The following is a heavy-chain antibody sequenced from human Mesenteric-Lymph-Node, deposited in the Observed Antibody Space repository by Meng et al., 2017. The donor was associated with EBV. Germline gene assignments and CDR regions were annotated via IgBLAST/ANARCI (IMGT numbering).Heavy chain of an antibody. Sequence: VQLTGAGPGLGEPSGTLSLTCAVSGGSINSYNWWTWVRQPPGKGLEWIGEIYHSGNTNYNPSLNSRVTISVDKSKNQFSLKVTSVTAADTAVYYCARKDLGPFDIWGQGTMVTVSS. CDR2: IYHSGNT. CDR1: GGSINSYNW. V-gene: IGHV4-4*02. CDR3: ARKDLGPFDI. D-gene: IGHD3-16*01. J-gene: IGHJ3*02.